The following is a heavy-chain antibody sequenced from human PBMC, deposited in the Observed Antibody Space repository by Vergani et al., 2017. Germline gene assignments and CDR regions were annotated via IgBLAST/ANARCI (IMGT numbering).Heavy chain of an antibody. CDR3: ATRDF. CDR2: ISSSSTYI. J-gene: IGHJ4*02. V-gene: IGHV3-21*01. CDR1: GFTFSTYS. Sequence: EVQLVESGGGLVKPGGFLRLSCAASGFTFSTYSMNWVRQAPGKGLEWVSSISSSSTYIYYADSVKGRFTISRDNAKNSLFLQMNSLRAEDTAVYYCATRDFWGQGTLVTVSS.